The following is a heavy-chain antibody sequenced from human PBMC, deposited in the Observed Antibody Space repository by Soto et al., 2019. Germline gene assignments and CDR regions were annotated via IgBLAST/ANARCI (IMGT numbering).Heavy chain of an antibody. J-gene: IGHJ6*03. CDR1: GGSISSYY. V-gene: IGHV4-59*08. D-gene: IGHD2-2*01. Sequence: QVQLQESGPGLVKPSETLSLTCTVSGGSISSYYWSWIRQPPGKGLEWIGYIYYSGSTNYNPSLKSRVTISVDTSKNQFSLKLSSVTAADTAVYYCARHGLTVPLYYYYYMDVWGKGTTVTVSS. CDR2: IYYSGST. CDR3: ARHGLTVPLYYYYYMDV.